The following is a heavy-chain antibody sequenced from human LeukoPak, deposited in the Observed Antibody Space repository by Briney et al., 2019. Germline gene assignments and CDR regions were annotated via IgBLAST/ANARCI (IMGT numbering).Heavy chain of an antibody. Sequence: ASVTVSCKVSGYTLTELSMHWVRQAPGKGLEWMGGFDPEDGETIYAQKFQGRVTMTEDTSTDTAYMELSSLRSDDTAVYYCVLPLGPVETTMPDLKRYNWFDSWGQGTLVTVSS. CDR3: VLPLGPVETTMPDLKRYNWFDS. CDR2: FDPEDGET. J-gene: IGHJ5*01. D-gene: IGHD2-2*01. CDR1: GYTLTELS. V-gene: IGHV1-24*01.